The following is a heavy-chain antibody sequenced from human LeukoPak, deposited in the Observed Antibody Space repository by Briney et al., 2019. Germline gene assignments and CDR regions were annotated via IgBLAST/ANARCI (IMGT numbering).Heavy chain of an antibody. CDR1: GYTFTGYC. J-gene: IGHJ4*02. Sequence: ASVKVSCKASGYTFTGYCMHWVRQAPGQGLEWMGWINPNSGGTNYAQKFQGRVTMTRDTSTSTVYMELSSLRSEDTAVYYCARAVKSIYCSGGTCYSRYWGQGTLVTVSS. D-gene: IGHD2-15*01. CDR3: ARAVKSIYCSGGTCYSRY. CDR2: INPNSGGT. V-gene: IGHV1-2*02.